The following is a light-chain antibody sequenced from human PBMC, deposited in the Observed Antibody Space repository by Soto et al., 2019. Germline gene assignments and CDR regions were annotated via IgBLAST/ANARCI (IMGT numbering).Light chain of an antibody. Sequence: QSVLTQPPSASGSPGQSVTISCTGTSSDIGGYNYVSWYQHHPGKAPKLMIYEVTKRPSGVPDRFSGSKSGNTASLTVSGLQAEDEADYYCSSNAGSNKRVFGGGTKVTVL. CDR3: SSNAGSNKRV. CDR1: SSDIGGYNY. V-gene: IGLV2-8*01. CDR2: EVT. J-gene: IGLJ3*02.